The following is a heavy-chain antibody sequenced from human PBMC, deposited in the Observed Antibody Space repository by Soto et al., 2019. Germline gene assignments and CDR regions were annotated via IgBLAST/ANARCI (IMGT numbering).Heavy chain of an antibody. CDR3: ARHALAHRKNNWCDP. D-gene: IGHD3-3*02. CDR1: GDSIISSDFY. Sequence: SETLSLTCTVSGDSIISSDFYWGWVRQPPGKGLEWIGSIFYLGSSYYNPSLKSRVTMSVDTSKNQFSLRLRSVTAADTALYFCARHALAHRKNNWCDPWGQGIMVTVSS. CDR2: IFYLGSS. V-gene: IGHV4-39*01. J-gene: IGHJ5*02.